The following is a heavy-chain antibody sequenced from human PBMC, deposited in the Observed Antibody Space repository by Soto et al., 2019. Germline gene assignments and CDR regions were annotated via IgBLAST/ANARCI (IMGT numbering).Heavy chain of an antibody. V-gene: IGHV4-39*01. CDR1: GGSISSSSYY. D-gene: IGHD2-2*03. CDR3: ASDLDIVVVPAAMGVSGLIT. CDR2: IYYSGST. J-gene: IGHJ5*02. Sequence: QLQLQESGPGLVKPSETLSLTCTVSGGSISSSSYYWGWIRQPPGKGLEWIGSIYYSGSTYYNPSLKSRVTRSVDTSKNQFSLKLSSVTAADTAVYYCASDLDIVVVPAAMGVSGLITWGQGTLVTVSS.